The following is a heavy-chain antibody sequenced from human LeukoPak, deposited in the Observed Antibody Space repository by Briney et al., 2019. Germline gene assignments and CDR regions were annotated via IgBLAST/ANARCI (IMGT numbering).Heavy chain of an antibody. CDR1: GFTFSSYG. V-gene: IGHV3-30*18. CDR2: ISYDGSNK. CDR3: AKGDSSSEGFDY. Sequence: PGGSLRLSCAASGFTFSSYGMHWVRQAPGKGLEWVAVISYDGSNKYYADSVKGRFTISRDNSKNTLYLQMNSLGAEDTAVYYCAKGDSSSEGFDYWGQGTLVTVSS. J-gene: IGHJ4*02. D-gene: IGHD6-6*01.